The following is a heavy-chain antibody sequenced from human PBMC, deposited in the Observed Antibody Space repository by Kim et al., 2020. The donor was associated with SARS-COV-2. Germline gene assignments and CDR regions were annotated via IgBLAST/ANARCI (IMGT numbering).Heavy chain of an antibody. D-gene: IGHD3-22*01. CDR1: GFTFRDYY. CDR3: AREYYYDSSGYYDEAMEDDY. J-gene: IGHJ4*02. Sequence: GGSLRLSCAASGFTFRDYYMSWIRQAPGKGLEWVSYISSSGSTIYYADSVKGRFTISRDNAKNSLYLQMNSLRAEDTAVYYCAREYYYDSSGYYDEAMEDDYWGQGTLVTVSS. CDR2: ISSSGSTI. V-gene: IGHV3-11*04.